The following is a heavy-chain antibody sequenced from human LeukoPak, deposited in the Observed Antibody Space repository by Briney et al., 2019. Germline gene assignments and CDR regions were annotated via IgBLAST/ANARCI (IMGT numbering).Heavy chain of an antibody. V-gene: IGHV3-7*01. CDR1: GFTFSSYW. Sequence: TGGSLRLSCAASGFTFSSYWMSWVRQAPGKGLEWVANIKQDGSEKYYVDSVKGRFTISRDNSKDTVSLQLNSLRAEDTAVYYCARGSGAAAGAFDFWGQGTLVTVPS. CDR2: IKQDGSEK. D-gene: IGHD6-13*01. CDR3: ARGSGAAAGAFDF. J-gene: IGHJ4*02.